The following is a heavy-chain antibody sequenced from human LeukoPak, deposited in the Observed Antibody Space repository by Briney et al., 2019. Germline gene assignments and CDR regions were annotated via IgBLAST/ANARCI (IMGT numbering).Heavy chain of an antibody. V-gene: IGHV3-23*01. Sequence: PGGSLRLSCAASGFTFSSYAMSWVRQAPGKGLEWVSAISGSGGSTYYADSVKGRFTISRGNSKNTLYLQMNSLRAEDTAVYYCAKDYYGSGSYYNVPPAFDIWGQGTMVTVSS. J-gene: IGHJ3*02. CDR3: AKDYYGSGSYYNVPPAFDI. CDR1: GFTFSSYA. D-gene: IGHD3-10*01. CDR2: ISGSGGST.